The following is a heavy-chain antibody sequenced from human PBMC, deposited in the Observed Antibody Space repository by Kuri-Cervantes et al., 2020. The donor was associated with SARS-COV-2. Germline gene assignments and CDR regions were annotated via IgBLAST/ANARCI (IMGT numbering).Heavy chain of an antibody. CDR3: ARDRKVPANRDAFDI. CDR2: IYHGGST. CDR1: GDSISSDHW. Sequence: SETLSLTCAVSGDSISSDHWWSWVSQPPGKGLEWIGEIYHGGSTNYNTSLKSRVTISIDKSKKQFSLNLRSVTAADTAVYYCARDRKVPANRDAFDIWGPGTMVTVSS. D-gene: IGHD2-2*01. V-gene: IGHV4-4*02. J-gene: IGHJ3*02.